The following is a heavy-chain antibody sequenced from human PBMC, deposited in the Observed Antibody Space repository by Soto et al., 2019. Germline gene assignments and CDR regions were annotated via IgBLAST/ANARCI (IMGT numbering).Heavy chain of an antibody. Sequence: QVQLVQSGAEVQKPGASVKVSCKASGYTFTSHGIGWVRQAPGQGLEWMGWISTYNGNTNYAQKLQGRVTMTTDTSTSTAYMEVMSLRSDDTAVYYCATLTYTSGLDYWGQGTLLTVAS. D-gene: IGHD6-19*01. CDR2: ISTYNGNT. J-gene: IGHJ4*02. V-gene: IGHV1-18*01. CDR3: ATLTYTSGLDY. CDR1: GYTFTSHG.